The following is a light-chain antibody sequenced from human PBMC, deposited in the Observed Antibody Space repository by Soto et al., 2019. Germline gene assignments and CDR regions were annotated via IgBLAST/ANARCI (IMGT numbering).Light chain of an antibody. V-gene: IGKV1-33*01. Sequence: DIQMTQSPSSLSASAGDRVTITCQASQDISNHLNWYQQKAGKAPKLLINDASNLETGVPSRFSGSGSGTYFTLTISSLQPEDIETYYCQQYVNALTFGGGTKVEIK. J-gene: IGKJ4*01. CDR3: QQYVNALT. CDR2: DAS. CDR1: QDISNH.